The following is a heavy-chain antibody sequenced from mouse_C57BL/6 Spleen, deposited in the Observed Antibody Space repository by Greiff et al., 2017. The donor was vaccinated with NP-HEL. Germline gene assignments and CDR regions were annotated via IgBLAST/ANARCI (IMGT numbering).Heavy chain of an antibody. Sequence: VQLQQSGPELVKPGASVKMSCKASGYTFTDYNMHWVKQSHGKSLEWIGYINPNNGGTSYNQKFKGKATLTVNKSSSTAYMELRSLTSEDSAVYYCASPRIYYDYDGRGGYAMDYWGQGTSVTVSS. V-gene: IGHV1-22*01. CDR1: GYTFTDYN. J-gene: IGHJ4*01. D-gene: IGHD2-4*01. CDR3: ASPRIYYDYDGRGGYAMDY. CDR2: INPNNGGT.